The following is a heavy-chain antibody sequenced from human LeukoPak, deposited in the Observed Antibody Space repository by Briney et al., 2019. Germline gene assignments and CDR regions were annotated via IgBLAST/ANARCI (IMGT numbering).Heavy chain of an antibody. D-gene: IGHD6-13*01. CDR3: ARDSRSWPAPFDS. CDR1: GYTFSSYG. CDR2: ISASNGNT. V-gene: IGHV1-18*01. Sequence: GASVKVSCKGSGYTFSSYGIRWEREAPGQGLEWMGWISASNGNTNYAQKLQGRVTMTTDTSTSTAYMALRSLRSDETAVYYCARDSRSWPAPFDSWGQGTLVTVSS. J-gene: IGHJ4*02.